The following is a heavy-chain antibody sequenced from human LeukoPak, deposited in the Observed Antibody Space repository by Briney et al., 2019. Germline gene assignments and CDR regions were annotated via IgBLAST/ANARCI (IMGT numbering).Heavy chain of an antibody. D-gene: IGHD4-17*01. Sequence: PGGSLRLSCVASGFTFSTYWMTWVRQPPGKGLEWVASINQDGSGKYYVDSVKGRFTISRDNAQKSLYLQMNSLRVDDTAVYYCARAVTSTEGYWGQGTLVTVSS. J-gene: IGHJ4*02. CDR3: ARAVTSTEGY. CDR2: INQDGSGK. V-gene: IGHV3-7*03. CDR1: GFTFSTYW.